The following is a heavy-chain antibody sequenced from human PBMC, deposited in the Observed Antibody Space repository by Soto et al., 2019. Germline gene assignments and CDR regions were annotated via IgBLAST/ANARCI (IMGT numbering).Heavy chain of an antibody. Sequence: GSLRLSCAASGFTFSNAWMNWVRQAPGKGLEWVGRIKSKTDGGTTDYAAPVKGRFTISRDDSKNTLYLQMNSLKTEDTAVYYCTTARPMIYDFWSGNYYYYGMDVWGQGTTVTVSS. D-gene: IGHD3-3*01. CDR3: TTARPMIYDFWSGNYYYYGMDV. J-gene: IGHJ6*02. CDR2: IKSKTDGGTT. CDR1: GFTFSNAW. V-gene: IGHV3-15*07.